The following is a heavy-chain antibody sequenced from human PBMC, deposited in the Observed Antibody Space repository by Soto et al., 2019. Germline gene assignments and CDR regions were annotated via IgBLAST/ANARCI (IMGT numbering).Heavy chain of an antibody. CDR2: ISATDVAT. CDR3: ARVRDSLLLGPIDS. J-gene: IGHJ4*02. D-gene: IGHD3-10*01. Sequence: EVQLLESGGGLVQPGGSLRLSCAASGFSFSSYAMGWVRQAPGKGLEWVSIISATDVATYYADSVKGHFIIARDDSRRTLFLQMNSLRAEDTAVYYCARVRDSLLLGPIDSWGQGTLVTVSA. V-gene: IGHV3-23*01. CDR1: GFSFSSYA.